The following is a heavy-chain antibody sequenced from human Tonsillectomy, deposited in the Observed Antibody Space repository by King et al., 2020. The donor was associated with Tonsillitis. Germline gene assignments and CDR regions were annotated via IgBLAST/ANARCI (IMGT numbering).Heavy chain of an antibody. J-gene: IGHJ5*02. CDR1: GGSISSSSYY. CDR3: ARQVRIAENNWFDP. D-gene: IGHD6-13*01. V-gene: IGHV4-39*07. Sequence: QLQESGPGLVKPSETLSLTCTVSGGSISSSSYYWGWIRQPPGKGLEWIGSIYYSGSTYYNPSLKSRVTISVDTSKNQFSLKLSSVTAADTAVYYCARQVRIAENNWFDPWGQGTLVTVSS. CDR2: IYYSGST.